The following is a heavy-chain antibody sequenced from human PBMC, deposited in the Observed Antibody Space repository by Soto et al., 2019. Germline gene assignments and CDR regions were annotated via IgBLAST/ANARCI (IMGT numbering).Heavy chain of an antibody. D-gene: IGHD6-13*01. Sequence: SETLSLTCTVSRGSISSGDYYWSWIRQPPGKGLEWIGYIYYSGSTYYNPSLKSRVTISVDTSKNQFSLKLSSVTAADTAVYYCARVPGYSSPYYGMDVWGQGTTVTVSS. CDR2: IYYSGST. CDR3: ARVPGYSSPYYGMDV. V-gene: IGHV4-30-4*01. J-gene: IGHJ6*02. CDR1: RGSISSGDYY.